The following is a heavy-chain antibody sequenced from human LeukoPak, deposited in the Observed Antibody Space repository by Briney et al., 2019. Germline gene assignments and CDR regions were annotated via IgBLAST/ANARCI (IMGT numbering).Heavy chain of an antibody. CDR2: IYYSGST. V-gene: IGHV4-39*01. CDR1: GGSISSSSYY. D-gene: IGHD5-12*01. Sequence: SETLSLTCTVSGGSISSSSYYWGWIRQPPGKGLEWIGSIYYSGSTYYNPSLKGRVTISVDTSKNQFSLKLSSVTAADTAVYYCARHLLVATTNFDYWGQGTLVTVSS. J-gene: IGHJ4*02. CDR3: ARHLLVATTNFDY.